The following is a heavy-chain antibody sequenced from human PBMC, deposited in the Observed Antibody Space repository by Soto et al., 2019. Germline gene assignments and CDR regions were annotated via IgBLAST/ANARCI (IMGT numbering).Heavy chain of an antibody. CDR2: ISSSGSTI. Sequence: PGGSLRLSCAASGFTFSSYEMNWVRQAPGKGLEWVSYISSSGSTIYYADSVKGRFTISRDNAKNSLYLQMNSLRAEDTAVYYCARGVAAAGRMDVWGQGTPVTVSS. CDR1: GFTFSSYE. V-gene: IGHV3-48*03. J-gene: IGHJ6*02. CDR3: ARGVAAAGRMDV. D-gene: IGHD6-13*01.